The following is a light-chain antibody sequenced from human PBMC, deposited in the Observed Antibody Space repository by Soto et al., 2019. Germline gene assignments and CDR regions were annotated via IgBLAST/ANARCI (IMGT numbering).Light chain of an antibody. V-gene: IGKV1-5*03. Sequence: DIQMTQSPSTLSGSVGDRVTITCRASQTISSWLAWYQQKPGKAPKLLIYKASTLKSGVPSRFSGSGSGTEFTLTIGSLQPDDFATYYCQHYNSYSEAFGQGTKVEPK. CDR2: KAS. CDR1: QTISSW. J-gene: IGKJ1*01. CDR3: QHYNSYSEA.